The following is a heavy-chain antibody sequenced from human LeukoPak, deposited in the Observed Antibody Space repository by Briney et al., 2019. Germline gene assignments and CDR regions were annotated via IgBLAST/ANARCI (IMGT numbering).Heavy chain of an antibody. CDR2: ISAYNGNT. CDR3: ARGDYYGSGSSGPWVDY. Sequence: ASVKVSCKASGYTFTSYGISWVRQAPGQGLEWMGWISAYNGNTNYAQKLQGRLTMTTDTSTSTAYMELRSPRSNDTAVYYCARGDYYGSGSSGPWVDYWGQGTLVSVSS. D-gene: IGHD3-10*01. CDR1: GYTFTSYG. V-gene: IGHV1-18*01. J-gene: IGHJ4*02.